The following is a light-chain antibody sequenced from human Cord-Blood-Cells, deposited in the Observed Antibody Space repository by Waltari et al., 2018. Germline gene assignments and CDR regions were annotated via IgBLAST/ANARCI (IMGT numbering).Light chain of an antibody. CDR1: QSISSW. CDR3: QQYDNLLYT. Sequence: DIQMTQSPSTLSASVGDRVTITCRASQSISSWLAWYQQKPGKAPKLLIYKASSLESGVPSRFSGSGSGTEFTLTISSLQPEDIATYYCQQYDNLLYTFGQGTKLEIK. CDR2: KAS. V-gene: IGKV1-5*03. J-gene: IGKJ2*01.